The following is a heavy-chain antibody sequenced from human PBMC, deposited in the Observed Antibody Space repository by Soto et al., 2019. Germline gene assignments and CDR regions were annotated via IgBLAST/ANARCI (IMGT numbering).Heavy chain of an antibody. V-gene: IGHV1-69*06. J-gene: IGHJ4*02. CDR3: AASTFQSGVTGYFHLGF. Sequence: QVHRVQSGTEVKKPGSSVKVSCKTSGDTFSNYAISWVRQAPGQGLEWMGGIIPLFDSASYAQRSHDRVTITADKFTSTAYMELRSLTSEDTAIYYCAASTFQSGVTGYFHLGFWGQGTLVTVSS. D-gene: IGHD3-9*01. CDR2: IIPLFDSA. CDR1: GDTFSNYA.